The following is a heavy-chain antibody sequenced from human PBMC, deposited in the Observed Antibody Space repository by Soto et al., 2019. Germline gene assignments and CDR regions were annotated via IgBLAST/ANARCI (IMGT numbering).Heavy chain of an antibody. CDR1: GGTFSSYA. V-gene: IGHV1-69*06. Sequence: QVQLVQSGAEVKKPGSSVKVSCKASGGTFSSYAISWVRQAPGQGLEWMGGIIPIFGTANYAQKFQGRVTITAEKPTSTAYMGRSSLRSEDTAVYYGAAGGGDTAMVAYYYYGMDVWGQGTTVTVSS. CDR2: IIPIFGTA. J-gene: IGHJ6*02. D-gene: IGHD5-18*01. CDR3: AAGGGDTAMVAYYYYGMDV.